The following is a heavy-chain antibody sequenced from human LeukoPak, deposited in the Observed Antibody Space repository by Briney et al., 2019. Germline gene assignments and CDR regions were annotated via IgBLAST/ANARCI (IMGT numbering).Heavy chain of an antibody. CDR3: ARENRGGTSISSHIYYFDY. D-gene: IGHD1-14*01. CDR2: INPNSGCT. Sequence: GASVKASCKASGYTFTGYYMHWVRQAPGQGLEWMVWINPNSGCTNFAQKFQGRVTMTRDTSISTAYMELSRLRSDDTAVYYCARENRGGTSISSHIYYFDYWGQGTLVTVSS. CDR1: GYTFTGYY. V-gene: IGHV1-2*02. J-gene: IGHJ4*02.